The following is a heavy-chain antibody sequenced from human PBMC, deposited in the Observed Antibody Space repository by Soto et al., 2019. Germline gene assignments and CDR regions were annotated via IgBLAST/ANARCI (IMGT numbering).Heavy chain of an antibody. D-gene: IGHD2-15*01. CDR3: ARELVAAPWFSTAHYGMDV. J-gene: IGHJ6*02. V-gene: IGHV1-8*01. CDR2: MNPNSGNT. CDR1: GYTFTSYD. Sequence: QVQLVQSGAEVKKPGASVKVSCKASGYTFTSYDINWVRQATGQGLEWMGWMNPNSGNTGYAQKFQGRVTMTRNTSISTAYMELSSLRSEDTAVYYCARELVAAPWFSTAHYGMDVWGQGTTVTVSS.